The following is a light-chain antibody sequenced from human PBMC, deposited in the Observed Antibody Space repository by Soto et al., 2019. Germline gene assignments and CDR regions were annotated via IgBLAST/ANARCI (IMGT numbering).Light chain of an antibody. CDR1: SSDVGGYNA. Sequence: QSVLTKPASGTGSPGQSITISCTGTSSDVGGYNAVSWYQQHPGRAPKLMIYDVSNRPSGISNRFSGSKSGSTASLTISGLQAEDDADYYCSSYTRSGVYVFGAGTKVTVL. CDR3: SSYTRSGVYV. V-gene: IGLV2-14*01. J-gene: IGLJ1*01. CDR2: DVS.